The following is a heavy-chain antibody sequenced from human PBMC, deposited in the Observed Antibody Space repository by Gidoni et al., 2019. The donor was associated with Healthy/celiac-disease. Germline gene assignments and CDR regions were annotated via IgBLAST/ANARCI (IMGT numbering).Heavy chain of an antibody. CDR3: AVGDPGVSSFDY. V-gene: IGHV4-59*08. CDR1: GGSISSYY. D-gene: IGHD2-21*02. CDR2: IYYSGST. J-gene: IGHJ4*02. Sequence: QVQLQESGPGLVKPSETLSLTCTVSGGSISSYYWRWIRQPPGKGLEWIGYIYYSGSTNYNPSLKSRVTISVDTSKNQFSLKLSSVTAADTAVYYCAVGDPGVSSFDYWGQGTLVTVSS.